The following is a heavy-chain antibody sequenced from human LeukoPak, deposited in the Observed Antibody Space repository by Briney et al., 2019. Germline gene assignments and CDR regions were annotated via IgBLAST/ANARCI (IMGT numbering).Heavy chain of an antibody. Sequence: GGSLRLSCAASGFTFSSYAMNWVRQAPGKGLEWVSAPSGSGDTTYYADSVKGRFTISRDNSKDTLYLQMNSLRAEDTAVYYCAKGLRSSGYSLFDYWGQGTLVTVSS. CDR1: GFTFSSYA. D-gene: IGHD3-22*01. CDR2: PSGSGDTT. CDR3: AKGLRSSGYSLFDY. V-gene: IGHV3-23*01. J-gene: IGHJ4*02.